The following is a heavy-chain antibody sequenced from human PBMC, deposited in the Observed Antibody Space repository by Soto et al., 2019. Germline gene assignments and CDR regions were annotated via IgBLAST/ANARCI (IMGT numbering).Heavy chain of an antibody. CDR1: GGSISSGDYS. J-gene: IGHJ4*02. V-gene: IGHV4-30-2*01. CDR2: IHHSGTF. CDR3: GREWIAARHFDY. D-gene: IGHD6-6*01. Sequence: PSETLSLTCAVSGGSISSGDYSWSWIRQPPGKGLEWIGYIHHSGTFYYNPSLKSRVTMSVDRSKNQFSLKLTSVTAADRAMYYCGREWIAARHFDYWGQGTLVTVSS.